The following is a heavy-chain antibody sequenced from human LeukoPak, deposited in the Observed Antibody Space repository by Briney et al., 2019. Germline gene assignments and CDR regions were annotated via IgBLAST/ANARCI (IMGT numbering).Heavy chain of an antibody. D-gene: IGHD1-26*01. Sequence: SETLSLICAVYGGSFRGYYWSWIRQPPGKGLEWIGEINHSGSTNYNPSLKSRVTISVDTSKNQFSVKLSSVTAADTAVYYCARGRIVGANDAFYILGQGTMVTVSS. CDR3: ARGRIVGANDAFYI. J-gene: IGHJ3*02. V-gene: IGHV4-34*01. CDR1: GGSFRGYY. CDR2: INHSGST.